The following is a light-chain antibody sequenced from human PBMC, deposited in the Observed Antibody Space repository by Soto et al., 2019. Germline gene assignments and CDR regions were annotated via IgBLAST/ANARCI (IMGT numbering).Light chain of an antibody. J-gene: IGLJ3*02. CDR3: ATWDDSLNGPV. CDR1: SSDVGGYNY. V-gene: IGLV2-14*01. Sequence: QSVLTQPASVSGSPGQSITISCTGTSSDVGGYNYVSWYQQHPGKVPKLIIYEVNNRPSGVSYRFSGSKSGNTASLTISGLQAEDEADYYCATWDDSLNGPVFGGRTKLTVL. CDR2: EVN.